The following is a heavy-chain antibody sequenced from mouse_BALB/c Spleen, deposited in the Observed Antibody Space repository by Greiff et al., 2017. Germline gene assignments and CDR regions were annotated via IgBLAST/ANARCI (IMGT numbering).Heavy chain of an antibody. Sequence: VHLVESGAELARPGASVKMSCKASGYTFTSYTMHWVKQRPGQGLEWIGYINPSSGYTNYNQKFKDKATLTADKSSSTAYMQLSSLTSEDSAVYYCARWGDGYCDYWGQGTTLTVSS. CDR1: GYTFTSYT. J-gene: IGHJ2*01. CDR2: INPSSGYT. D-gene: IGHD2-3*01. CDR3: ARWGDGYCDY. V-gene: IGHV1-4*01.